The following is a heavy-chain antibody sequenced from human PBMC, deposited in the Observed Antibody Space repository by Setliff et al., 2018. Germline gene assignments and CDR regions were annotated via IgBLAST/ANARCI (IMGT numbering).Heavy chain of an antibody. CDR2: IHWNGGGT. J-gene: IGHJ6*03. D-gene: IGHD3-22*01. CDR1: GFTFSSYG. V-gene: IGHV3-20*04. CDR3: AKGTSYFSDSSGYYYDGLTPSGYMDV. Sequence: GGSLRLSCAASGFTFSSYGMHWVRQAPGKGLEWVSGIHWNGGGTAYADSVKGRFTISRDNANHSLHLQMNSLRAEDTAVYYCAKGTSYFSDSSGYYYDGLTPSGYMDVWGKGTTVTVSS.